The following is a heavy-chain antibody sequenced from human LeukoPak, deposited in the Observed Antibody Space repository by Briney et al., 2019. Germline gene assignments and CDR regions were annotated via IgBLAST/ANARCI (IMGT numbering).Heavy chain of an antibody. CDR1: GGSISSYY. V-gene: IGHV4-39*01. CDR2: IYYSGST. Sequence: SETLSLTCTVSGGSISSYYWAWIRQPPGKGLERIGSIYYSGSTYSNPSLKSRVTISADTSKNRFSLKLSSVPATDTAVYYCVRRVGRLAPPRGXXXDYXXXXXXVTV. J-gene: IGHJ4*02. CDR3: VRRVGRLAPPRGXXXDY. D-gene: IGHD1-14*01.